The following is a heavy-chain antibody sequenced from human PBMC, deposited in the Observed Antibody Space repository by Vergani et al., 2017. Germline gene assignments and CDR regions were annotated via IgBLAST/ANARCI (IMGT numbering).Heavy chain of an antibody. J-gene: IGHJ3*02. V-gene: IGHV3-23*01. CDR3: AKEGSYYDFWSGALI. D-gene: IGHD3-3*01. Sequence: EVQLLESGGDLVQPGGSLRLSCAASGFTFIMHAMSWVRQAPGKGLEWVSTLSASDRRTHYADSVKGRFTISRDISKNTLFLHMNSLRPEDTAVYYCAKEGSYYDFWSGALIWGQGTMVTVSS. CDR1: GFTFIMHA. CDR2: LSASDRRT.